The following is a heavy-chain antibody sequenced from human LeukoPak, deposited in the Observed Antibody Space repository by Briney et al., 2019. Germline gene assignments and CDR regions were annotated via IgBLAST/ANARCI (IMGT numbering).Heavy chain of an antibody. CDR2: IKQDGSEK. CDR3: ARGKTSQNIVTRKTYNWFDP. CDR1: GFTFSDYY. J-gene: IGHJ5*02. D-gene: IGHD2/OR15-2a*01. V-gene: IGHV3-7*01. Sequence: GGSLRLSCAASGFTFSDYYMSWVRQAPGKGLEWVANIKQDGSEKYYVDSVKGRFTISRDNAKNSLYLQMKSLRAEDTAVYYCARGKTSQNIVTRKTYNWFDPWGQGTLVTVSS.